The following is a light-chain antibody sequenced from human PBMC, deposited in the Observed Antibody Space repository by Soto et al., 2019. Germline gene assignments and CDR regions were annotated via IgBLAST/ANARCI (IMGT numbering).Light chain of an antibody. CDR1: DIEGRV. Sequence: SYELTQAPSMSVAPGQTATITCGGNDIEGRVVHWYQQESGQAPVLVVFDDSVRPSGIPERFSGASSGNTATLTITRVEAGDEADYYCQVWDTSPDHVIFGGGTKLTVL. CDR2: DDS. J-gene: IGLJ2*01. V-gene: IGLV3-21*02. CDR3: QVWDTSPDHVI.